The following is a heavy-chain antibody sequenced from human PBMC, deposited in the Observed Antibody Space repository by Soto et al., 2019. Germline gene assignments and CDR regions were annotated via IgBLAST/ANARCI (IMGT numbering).Heavy chain of an antibody. Sequence: SETLSLTCTVSGGSISSYYWSWIRQPPGKGLEWIGYIYYSGSTNYNPSLKSRVTISVDTSKNQFSLKLSSVTAADTAVYYCARQIRGYSGYDRSYNWFDPWGQGTLVTVSS. CDR3: ARQIRGYSGYDRSYNWFDP. J-gene: IGHJ5*02. CDR1: GGSISSYY. V-gene: IGHV4-59*08. CDR2: IYYSGST. D-gene: IGHD5-12*01.